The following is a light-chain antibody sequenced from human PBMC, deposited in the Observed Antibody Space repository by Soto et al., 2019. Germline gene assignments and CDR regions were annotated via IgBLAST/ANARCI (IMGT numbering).Light chain of an antibody. V-gene: IGKV3-15*01. CDR1: QSVSSN. Sequence: EIVMTQSPATLSVSRGERATLSCRASQSVSSNLAWYQQKPGQAPSLLIYGASTRATGIPARFSGSGSGTDFTLTISSLQSEDFAVYYCQQYNNWPRTFGQGTKVEIK. J-gene: IGKJ1*01. CDR3: QQYNNWPRT. CDR2: GAS.